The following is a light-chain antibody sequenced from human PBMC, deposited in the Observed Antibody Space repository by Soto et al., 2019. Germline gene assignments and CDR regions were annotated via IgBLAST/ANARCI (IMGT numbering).Light chain of an antibody. CDR1: QFVSCN. CDR3: QQYNNWPPWT. J-gene: IGKJ1*01. Sequence: EIVMSQSPATLSVSPGERATLSCRASQFVSCNLAWYQQKPGQAPRLLIYGASTRATGVPARFSGSGSGTEFTLTISSLQSEDFAVYYCQQYNNWPPWTFGQGTKVEIK. V-gene: IGKV3-15*01. CDR2: GAS.